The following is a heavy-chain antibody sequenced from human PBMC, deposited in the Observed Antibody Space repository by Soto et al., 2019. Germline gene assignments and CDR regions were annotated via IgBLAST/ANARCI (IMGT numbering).Heavy chain of an antibody. D-gene: IGHD1-26*01. CDR3: ARIVVGVTVDL. V-gene: IGHV4-61*01. J-gene: IGHJ4*02. CDR2: ISHTGDT. Sequence: KTSETLSLTCTVSDASVWSDSYFWTWIRQPPGKGLEWIAYISHTGDTNYNPSLKSRVTISIDTSRNQFSLTVTPVTAADTAVYFCARIVVGVTVDLWGQGSLVTVSS. CDR1: DASVWSDSYF.